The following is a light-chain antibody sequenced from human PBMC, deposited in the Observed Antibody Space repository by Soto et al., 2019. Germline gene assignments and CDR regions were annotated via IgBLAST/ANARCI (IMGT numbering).Light chain of an antibody. J-gene: IGKJ3*01. Sequence: DTQLTQSPGTLSASIGDRVSITCRASQPISDWLAWYQHKPGQAPKLLIFDASSLESGVPSRFSGTGSGTEFTLTITSLQPYDFATYYCQQYNPDPYIFGPGTTVEIK. CDR1: QPISDW. CDR2: DAS. V-gene: IGKV1-5*01. CDR3: QQYNPDPYI.